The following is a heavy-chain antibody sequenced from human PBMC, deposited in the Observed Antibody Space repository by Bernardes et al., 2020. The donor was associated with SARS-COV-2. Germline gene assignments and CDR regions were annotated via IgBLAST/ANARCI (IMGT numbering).Heavy chain of an antibody. Sequence: SETLSLTCTVSGGSISSYYWSWIRQPPGKGLEWIGYIYYSGSTNYNPSLKSRVTISVDTSKNQFSLKLSSVTAADTAVYYCARGCTYYDFWSGYENYYYYMDVWGKGTTVTVSS. J-gene: IGHJ6*03. CDR3: ARGCTYYDFWSGYENYYYYMDV. D-gene: IGHD3-3*01. CDR2: IYYSGST. V-gene: IGHV4-59*01. CDR1: GGSISSYY.